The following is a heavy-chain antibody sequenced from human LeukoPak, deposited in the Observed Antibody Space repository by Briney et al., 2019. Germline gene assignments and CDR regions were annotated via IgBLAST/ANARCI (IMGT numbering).Heavy chain of an antibody. CDR2: ISRSSDNI. D-gene: IGHD3-22*01. Sequence: GGSLRLSCAASGFTFSRYSMNWVRQAPGKGLEWVSYISRSSDNIYYGDSVKGRFTISRDNAENSVYLQMNSLRAEDTAVYYCARAGDRSYDSKGAAFDIWGQGTMVTVSS. V-gene: IGHV3-48*01. CDR3: ARAGDRSYDSKGAAFDI. CDR1: GFTFSRYS. J-gene: IGHJ3*02.